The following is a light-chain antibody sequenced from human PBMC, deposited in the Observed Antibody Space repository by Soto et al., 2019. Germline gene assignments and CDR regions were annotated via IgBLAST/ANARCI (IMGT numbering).Light chain of an antibody. CDR2: GAS. CDR1: QKISSRY. J-gene: IGKJ5*01. V-gene: IGKV3-20*01. Sequence: EIVLPKSPGTLSLSPGERATLSCMASQKISSRYLAWYLQKPGQAPRFLIYGASSRATGIPDRFSGSGSGTDFTLTISRLEPEDFAVYYCQQYGGTPPITFGQGTRLEIK. CDR3: QQYGGTPPIT.